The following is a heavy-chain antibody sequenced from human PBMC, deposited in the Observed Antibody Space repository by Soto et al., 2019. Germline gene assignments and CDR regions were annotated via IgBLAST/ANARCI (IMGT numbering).Heavy chain of an antibody. CDR2: ISSSGNTI. D-gene: IGHD5-18*01. V-gene: IGHV3-48*03. J-gene: IGHJ4*02. CDR3: ARGLTGYSYGVDY. Sequence: GGSLILSCAASGFTFSSYEMNWVRQAPGKGLEWVSYISSSGNTIYYADSVKGRFTISRDNAKNSLYLQMNSLRAEDTAVYYCARGLTGYSYGVDYWGQGTLVTVSS. CDR1: GFTFSSYE.